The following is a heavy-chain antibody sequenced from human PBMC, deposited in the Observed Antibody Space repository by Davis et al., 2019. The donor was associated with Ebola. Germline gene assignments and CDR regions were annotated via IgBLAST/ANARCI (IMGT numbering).Heavy chain of an antibody. J-gene: IGHJ5*01. Sequence: ASVKVSCKASGYAFMTYDINWVRQATGQGLEWMGWMNPNSGNTGYAEKFQDRVTITRDTSASTAYLELSSLRSEDTAVYYCARPGAAPPGNWFDSWGQGTLVTVSS. CDR3: ARPGAAPPGNWFDS. CDR1: GYAFMTYD. CDR2: MNPNSGNT. V-gene: IGHV1-8*01. D-gene: IGHD1-26*01.